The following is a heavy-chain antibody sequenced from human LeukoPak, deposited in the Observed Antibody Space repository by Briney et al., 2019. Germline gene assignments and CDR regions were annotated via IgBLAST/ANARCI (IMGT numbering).Heavy chain of an antibody. Sequence: GGSLRLSCAASGFTVSSNYMSWVRQAPGKGLEWVSVIYSGGCTYYADSVKGRFTISRDNSKNTLYLQMNSLRAEDTAVYYCASNTMVRGVSGGTFDYWGQGTLVTVSS. CDR2: IYSGGCT. CDR3: ASNTMVRGVSGGTFDY. CDR1: GFTVSSNY. J-gene: IGHJ4*02. V-gene: IGHV3-66*01. D-gene: IGHD3-10*01.